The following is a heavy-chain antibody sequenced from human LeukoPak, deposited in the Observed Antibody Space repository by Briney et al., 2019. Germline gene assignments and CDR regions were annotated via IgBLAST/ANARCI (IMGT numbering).Heavy chain of an antibody. J-gene: IGHJ5*02. Sequence: SETLSLSCAVYGGSFSGYYWSWIRQPPGKGLEWIGEINHSGSTNYNPSLKSRVTISVDTSKNQFSLKLSSVTAADTAVYYCARCKWFGEFTRGNWFDPWGQGTLVTVSS. D-gene: IGHD3-10*01. CDR1: GGSFSGYY. CDR3: ARCKWFGEFTRGNWFDP. V-gene: IGHV4-34*01. CDR2: INHSGST.